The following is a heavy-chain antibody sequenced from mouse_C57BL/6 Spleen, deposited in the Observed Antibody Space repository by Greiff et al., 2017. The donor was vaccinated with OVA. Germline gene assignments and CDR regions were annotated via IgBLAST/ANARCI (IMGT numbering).Heavy chain of an antibody. V-gene: IGHV1-15*01. J-gene: IGHJ4*01. D-gene: IGHD4-1*01. CDR3: TRSTGNGRYAMDY. CDR2: IDPETGGT. Sequence: VQLVESGAELVRPGASVTLSCKASGYTFTDYEMHWVKQTPVHGLEWIGAIDPETGGTAYNQKFKGKAILTADKSSSTAYMELRSLTSEDSAVYYCTRSTGNGRYAMDYWGQGTSVTVSS. CDR1: GYTFTDYE.